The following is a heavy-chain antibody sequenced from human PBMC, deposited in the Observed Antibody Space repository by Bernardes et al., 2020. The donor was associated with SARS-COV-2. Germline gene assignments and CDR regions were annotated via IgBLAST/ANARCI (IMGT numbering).Heavy chain of an antibody. D-gene: IGHD3-22*01. V-gene: IGHV3-9*01. J-gene: IGHJ4*02. CDR1: GFTFDDYA. Sequence: GGSLRLSCAASGFTFDDYAMHWVRQAPGKGLEWVSGISWNSGSIGYADSVKGRFTISRDNAKNSLYLQMNSLRAEDTALYYCAKSRSGSYYDRFDYWGQGTLVTVSS. CDR3: AKSRSGSYYDRFDY. CDR2: ISWNSGSI.